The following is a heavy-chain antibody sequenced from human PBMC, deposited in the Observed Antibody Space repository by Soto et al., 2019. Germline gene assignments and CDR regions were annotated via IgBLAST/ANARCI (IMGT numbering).Heavy chain of an antibody. Sequence: QMQLVQSGAEVKETGSSVTVSCKALGNTFTYRYLHWVRQAPGQALEWMGWITPFNGDVHYAQRFQERVTITRDRSINTAYMQMSSLRSDDTAMYFCASGGAGSGPFTWELPDHWGQGTLVTVSS. D-gene: IGHD1-26*01. V-gene: IGHV1-45*02. CDR1: GNTFTYRY. J-gene: IGHJ4*02. CDR2: ITPFNGDV. CDR3: ASGGAGSGPFTWELPDH.